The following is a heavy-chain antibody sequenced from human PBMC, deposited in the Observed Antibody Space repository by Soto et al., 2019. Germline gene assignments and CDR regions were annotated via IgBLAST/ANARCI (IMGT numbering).Heavy chain of an antibody. Sequence: GGSLRLSCSASGFTFCSYAMHWVRQAPGKGLEDVSAIRSNGGSTYYADSVKGRFSISRDNSKNTLYLQMSSLRAEDTAVYYCVKTLGWGTTGYGMDVWGQGTTVTVSS. J-gene: IGHJ6*02. CDR3: VKTLGWGTTGYGMDV. CDR2: IRSNGGST. V-gene: IGHV3-64D*06. D-gene: IGHD3-16*01. CDR1: GFTFCSYA.